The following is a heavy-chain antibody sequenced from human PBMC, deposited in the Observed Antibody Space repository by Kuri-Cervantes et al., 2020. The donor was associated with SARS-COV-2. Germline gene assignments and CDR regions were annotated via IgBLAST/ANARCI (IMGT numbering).Heavy chain of an antibody. CDR2: MNPNSGNT. CDR3: ARDIVVVVAATDYYYYGMDV. Sequence: ASVKVSCKASGGTFSSYAINWVRQATGQGLEWMGWMNPNSGNTGYAQKFQGRVTMTTDTSTSTAYMELRSLRSDDTAVYYCARDIVVVVAATDYYYYGMDVWGQGTTVTVSS. CDR1: GGTFSSYA. J-gene: IGHJ6*02. D-gene: IGHD2-15*01. V-gene: IGHV1-8*02.